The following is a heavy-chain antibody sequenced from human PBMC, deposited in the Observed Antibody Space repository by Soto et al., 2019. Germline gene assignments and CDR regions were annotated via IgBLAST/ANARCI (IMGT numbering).Heavy chain of an antibody. D-gene: IGHD1-1*01. V-gene: IGHV3-21*01. J-gene: IGHJ5*02. CDR2: ISSSSDYI. CDR1: GFTFSTYS. Sequence: EVQLVESGGGLVKPGGSLRLSCAASGFTFSTYSMNWVRQAPGKGLEWVSSISSSSDYIYYADSVKGRFTISRDNAKNSLYLQMNSLSDEHTAVYYCASGGTTGTTATNWFDPWGQGTLVTVSS. CDR3: ASGGTTGTTATNWFDP.